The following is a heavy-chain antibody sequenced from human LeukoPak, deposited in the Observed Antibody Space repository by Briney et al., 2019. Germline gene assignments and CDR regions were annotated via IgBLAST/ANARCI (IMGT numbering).Heavy chain of an antibody. D-gene: IGHD5-12*01. CDR3: AKGGGYSGDDWVDY. CDR2: ISYDGSNK. CDR1: GFTSSTFG. Sequence: GGSLRLSCAASGFTSSTFGIHWVRQAPGKGLEWVAIISYDGSNKYYADSVKGRVTISRDNSKNTLYLQMNSLRAEDTAVYYCAKGGGYSGDDWVDYWGQGTLVTVSS. J-gene: IGHJ4*02. V-gene: IGHV3-30*18.